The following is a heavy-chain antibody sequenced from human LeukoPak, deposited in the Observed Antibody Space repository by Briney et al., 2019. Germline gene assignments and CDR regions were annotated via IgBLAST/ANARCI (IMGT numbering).Heavy chain of an antibody. CDR2: INPNSGGT. CDR1: GYTFTGYY. CDR3: ARDRDYGSGIFDY. Sequence: ASVKVSCKASGYTFTGYYMHWVRQAPGQGLEWMGWINPNSGGTNYAQKFQGRVTMTRDTSISTAYMELNRLRSDDTAVYYCARDRDYGSGIFDYWGQGTLFTVSS. D-gene: IGHD3-10*01. V-gene: IGHV1-2*02. J-gene: IGHJ4*02.